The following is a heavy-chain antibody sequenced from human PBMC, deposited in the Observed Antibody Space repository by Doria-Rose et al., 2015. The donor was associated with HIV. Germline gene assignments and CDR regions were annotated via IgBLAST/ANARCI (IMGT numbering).Heavy chain of an antibody. J-gene: IGHJ6*03. Sequence: VQLVQSGGGLVQPGRSLRLSCVGSGFSFESYAMHWVRLASGKGLELVAGISWDSGAKGNADSVEGRFTISRDNAKKSVYLEMRSLRPEDTAFYYCAKAPIIGPKYYFYMDVWGKGTSVTVSS. V-gene: IGHV3-9*01. CDR1: GFSFESYA. D-gene: IGHD3-3*01. CDR2: ISWDSGAK. CDR3: AKAPIIGPKYYFYMDV.